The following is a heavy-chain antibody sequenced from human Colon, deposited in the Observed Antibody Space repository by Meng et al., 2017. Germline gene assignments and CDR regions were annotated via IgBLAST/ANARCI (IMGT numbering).Heavy chain of an antibody. J-gene: IGHJ4*02. V-gene: IGHV3-30*01. CDR3: ASSHNLYLVY. Sequence: VQLVESGGGLVQPGGTLRLSCVASGFNFNTYAMHWVRQAPGKGLEWVAVISSDANYKYYAASVQGRFSISRDNSENTVYLQMNSLRPEDMSTYYCASSHNLYLVYWGQGTLVTVSS. CDR1: GFNFNTYA. D-gene: IGHD1-14*01. CDR2: ISSDANYK.